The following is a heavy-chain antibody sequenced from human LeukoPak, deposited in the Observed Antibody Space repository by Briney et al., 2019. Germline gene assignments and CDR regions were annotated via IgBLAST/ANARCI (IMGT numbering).Heavy chain of an antibody. V-gene: IGHV3-48*01. CDR2: ISSGGSTI. CDR1: GFTFSSYS. Sequence: GGSLRLSCAASGFTFSSYSMNWVRQAPGKGLEWVSYISSGGSTIYYADSVKGRFTISRDNAKNSLYLQMNNLRVEDTAVYYCSKDLGALGAFDIWGQGKMVTVSS. D-gene: IGHD3-16*01. J-gene: IGHJ3*02. CDR3: SKDLGALGAFDI.